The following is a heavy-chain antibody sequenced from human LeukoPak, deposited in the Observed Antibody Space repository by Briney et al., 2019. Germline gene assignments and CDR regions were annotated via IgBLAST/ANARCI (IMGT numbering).Heavy chain of an antibody. D-gene: IGHD6-13*01. CDR2: ISTSSSYI. CDR1: GFTFSTYN. CDR3: ARDRERVAAAGTLFTD. Sequence: GGSLRLSCAASGFTFSTYNMNWVRQAPGKGLEWVSSISTSSSYIYYADSVKGRFTISRDNARNSLYLQMNSLRAEDTAVYYCARDRERVAAAGTLFTDWGQGILVTVSS. J-gene: IGHJ4*02. V-gene: IGHV3-21*01.